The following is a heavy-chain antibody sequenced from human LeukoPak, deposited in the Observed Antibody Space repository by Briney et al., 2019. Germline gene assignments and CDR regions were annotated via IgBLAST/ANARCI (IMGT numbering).Heavy chain of an antibody. J-gene: IGHJ5*02. CDR2: GIGGST. D-gene: IGHD6-13*01. CDR3: AKDSSSTHRDVWFDP. Sequence: GIGGSTYYADSVKGRFTISRDNSKNTLYLQMNILRAEDAAVYYCAKDSSSTHRDVWFDPWGQGTLVTVSS. V-gene: IGHV3-23*01.